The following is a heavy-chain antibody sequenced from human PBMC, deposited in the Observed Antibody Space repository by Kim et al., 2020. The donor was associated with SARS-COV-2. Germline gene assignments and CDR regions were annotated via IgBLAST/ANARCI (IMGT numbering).Heavy chain of an antibody. D-gene: IGHD5-18*01. CDR1: GFTFSNSW. J-gene: IGHJ5*02. V-gene: IGHV3-7*01. Sequence: GGSLRLSCTASGFTFSNSWLSWVRQAPGKGLEWVANIKGDGSLKYYLDSVKGRFTISRDNAKNSLYLQMNSLRVDDTAIYDCATLGRSNSYSSWGQGTLV. CDR3: ATLGRSNSYSS. CDR2: IKGDGSLK.